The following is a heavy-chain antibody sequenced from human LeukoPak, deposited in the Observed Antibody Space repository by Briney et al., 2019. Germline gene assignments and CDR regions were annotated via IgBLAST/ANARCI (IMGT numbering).Heavy chain of an antibody. CDR2: INWNGGST. Sequence: GGSLRLSCAASGFTFDDYGMSWVRQAPGKGLEWVSGINWNGGSTGYADSVKGRFTISRDNAKNSLYLQMNSLRAEDTAVYYCARVRAGIAARPHYFDYWGQGTLVTVSS. J-gene: IGHJ4*02. CDR1: GFTFDDYG. V-gene: IGHV3-20*04. CDR3: ARVRAGIAARPHYFDY. D-gene: IGHD6-6*01.